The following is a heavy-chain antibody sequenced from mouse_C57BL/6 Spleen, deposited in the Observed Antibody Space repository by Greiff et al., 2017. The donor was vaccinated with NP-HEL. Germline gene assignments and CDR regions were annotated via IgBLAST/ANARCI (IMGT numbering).Heavy chain of an antibody. CDR3: ARYRGLGYYAMDY. V-gene: IGHV7-3*01. CDR1: GFTFTDYY. CDR2: IRNKANGYTT. J-gene: IGHJ4*01. Sequence: DVKLVESGGGLVQPGGSLSLSCAASGFTFTDYYMSWVRQPPGKALEWLGFIRNKANGYTTEYSASVKGRFTISRDNSQSILYLQMNALRAEDSATYYCARYRGLGYYAMDYWGQGTSVTVSS. D-gene: IGHD3-1*01.